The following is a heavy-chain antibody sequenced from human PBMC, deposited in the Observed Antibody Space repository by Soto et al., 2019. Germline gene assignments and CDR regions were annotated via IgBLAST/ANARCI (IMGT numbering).Heavy chain of an antibody. V-gene: IGHV4-59*01. CDR1: GGSISSYY. Sequence: PSETLSLTCTVSGGSISSYYWSWIRQPPGKGLEWIGYIYYSGSTNYNPSLKSRVTISVDTSKNQFSLKLSSVTAADTAVYYCARVYCTNGVCHIYYFDYWGRGTLVTVSS. J-gene: IGHJ4*02. CDR2: IYYSGST. D-gene: IGHD2-8*01. CDR3: ARVYCTNGVCHIYYFDY.